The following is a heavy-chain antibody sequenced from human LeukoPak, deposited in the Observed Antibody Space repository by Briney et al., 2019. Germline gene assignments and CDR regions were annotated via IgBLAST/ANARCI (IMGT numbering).Heavy chain of an antibody. V-gene: IGHV3-30*04. Sequence: GRSLRLSCAASGFSFSYYAMNWVRQAPGKGLEWVALISNDGSNKYYAGSVKGRFTVSRDKSKNTVSLQMNSLRAEDTAVYYCARPLGDCSGGSCYSEMDVWGQGTTVTVSS. CDR3: ARPLGDCSGGSCYSEMDV. CDR2: ISNDGSNK. J-gene: IGHJ6*02. CDR1: GFSFSYYA. D-gene: IGHD2-15*01.